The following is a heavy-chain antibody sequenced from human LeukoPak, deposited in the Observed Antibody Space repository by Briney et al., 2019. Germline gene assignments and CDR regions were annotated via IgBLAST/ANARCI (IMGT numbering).Heavy chain of an antibody. CDR2: INPNSGGT. CDR3: AKSRDLTIVVGPLDY. D-gene: IGHD3-22*01. CDR1: GYTFTGYY. Sequence: ASVKVSCKASGYTFTGYYMHWVRQAPGQGLEWMGRINPNSGGTNYAQKFQGRVTMTRDTSISTAYMELSRLRSDDTAIYYCAKSRDLTIVVGPLDYWGQGTLVTVSS. V-gene: IGHV1-2*06. J-gene: IGHJ4*02.